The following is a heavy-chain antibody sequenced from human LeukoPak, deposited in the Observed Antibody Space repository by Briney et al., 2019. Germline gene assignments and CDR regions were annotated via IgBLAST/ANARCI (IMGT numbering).Heavy chain of an antibody. CDR2: ISYDGSNK. CDR3: AKVRSSTTSEY. Sequence: GRSLRLSCAASGFTFSSYAMHWVRQAPGKGLEWVAVISYDGSNKYYADSVKGRFTISRDNSKNTLYLQMNSLRAEDTAVYYCAKVRSSTTSEYWGQGTLVTVSS. D-gene: IGHD2-2*01. CDR1: GFTFSSYA. V-gene: IGHV3-30-3*01. J-gene: IGHJ4*02.